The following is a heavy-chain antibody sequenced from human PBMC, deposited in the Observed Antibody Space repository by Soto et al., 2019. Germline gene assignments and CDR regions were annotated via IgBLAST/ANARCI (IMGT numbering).Heavy chain of an antibody. V-gene: IGHV4-61*03. CDR1: GASISGGTYY. D-gene: IGHD5-18*01. J-gene: IGHJ5*02. CDR3: ARGAGFSYASTWFDI. Sequence: SETLSLTCTVSGASISGGTYYWTWIRQAPGKGLEWVGHIYYTGSTNYNPALNDRVTISVDTSKNHFSLQLTSVAAADTAVYYCARGAGFSYASTWFDIWGQGTLATVSS. CDR2: IYYTGST.